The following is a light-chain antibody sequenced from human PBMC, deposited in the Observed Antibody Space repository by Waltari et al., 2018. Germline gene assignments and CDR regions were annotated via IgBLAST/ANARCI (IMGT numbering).Light chain of an antibody. J-gene: IGKJ1*01. Sequence: AIQMTQSPSSLSASVGDRVTITCRASQGIRNDLGWYQQKPGKAPNLLIYGASSLQSGVPSWFSGSGSGTDFTLTISSLQPEDFATYYCLQDYTSPWTFGQGTRVEIK. CDR1: QGIRND. CDR3: LQDYTSPWT. CDR2: GAS. V-gene: IGKV1-6*01.